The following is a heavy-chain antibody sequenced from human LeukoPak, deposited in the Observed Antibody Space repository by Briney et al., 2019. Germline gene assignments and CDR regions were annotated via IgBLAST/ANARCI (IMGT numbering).Heavy chain of an antibody. CDR2: INPNSGGT. Sequence: ASVKVSCKASGHTFTGYYMHWVRQAPGQGLEWMGWINPNSGGTNYAQKFQGRVTMTRDTSISTAYMELSRLRSDDMAVYYCATPYGSGTPPSLYYMDVWGKGTTVTVSS. D-gene: IGHD3-10*01. V-gene: IGHV1-2*02. CDR3: ATPYGSGTPPSLYYMDV. J-gene: IGHJ6*03. CDR1: GHTFTGYY.